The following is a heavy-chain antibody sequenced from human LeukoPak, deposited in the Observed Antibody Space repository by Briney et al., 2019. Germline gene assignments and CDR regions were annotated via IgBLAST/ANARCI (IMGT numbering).Heavy chain of an antibody. CDR3: ARGRGASPYYDFWSGYYSGLFDY. Sequence: SETLSLTCTVSGGSNSSYYWSWIRQPPGKGLEWIGYIYYSGSTNYNPSLKSRVTISVDTSKNQFSLKLSSVTAADTAVYYCARGRGASPYYDFWSGYYSGLFDYWGQGTLVTVSS. CDR1: GGSNSSYY. J-gene: IGHJ4*02. CDR2: IYYSGST. D-gene: IGHD3-3*01. V-gene: IGHV4-59*01.